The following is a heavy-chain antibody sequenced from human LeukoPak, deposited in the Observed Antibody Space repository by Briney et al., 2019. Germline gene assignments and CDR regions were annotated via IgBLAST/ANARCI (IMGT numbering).Heavy chain of an antibody. Sequence: SETLSLTCTVSGGSISSDYWSWIRQPPGKGLEWIGYIYYSGSTNYNPSLKSRVTISVDTSKNQFSLKLSSVTAADTAVYYCARGYVRDGDYEDWGARDAFDIWGQGTMVTVSS. D-gene: IGHD4-17*01. CDR1: GGSISSDY. J-gene: IGHJ3*02. V-gene: IGHV4-59*01. CDR2: IYYSGST. CDR3: ARGYVRDGDYEDWGARDAFDI.